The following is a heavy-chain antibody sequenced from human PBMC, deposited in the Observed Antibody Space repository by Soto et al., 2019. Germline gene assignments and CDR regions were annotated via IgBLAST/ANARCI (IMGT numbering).Heavy chain of an antibody. CDR3: ARDRIRGPLSPAAEYFQH. V-gene: IGHV3-33*01. D-gene: IGHD3-10*01. CDR2: IWHDGSNK. CDR1: GFTFSSYG. Sequence: GGSLRLSCAASGFTFSSYGMHWVRQAPGKGLEWVAVIWHDGSNKYYADSVKGRFTISRDNSKNTLYLQMNSLRAEDTAVYYSARDRIRGPLSPAAEYFQHWGQGTLVTVSS. J-gene: IGHJ1*01.